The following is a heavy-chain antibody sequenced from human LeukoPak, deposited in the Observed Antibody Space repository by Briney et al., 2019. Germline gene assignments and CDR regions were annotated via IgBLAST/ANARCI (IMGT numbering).Heavy chain of an antibody. D-gene: IGHD5-12*01. J-gene: IGHJ4*02. Sequence: ASVKVSCKTSGYSFTGYYMHWVRQAPGQGLEWMGSINPSSSDTNYAQKFQGRVTMTRDTSISTAYMELSRLTSDDTAVYYCAKNPYDYYFDHWGQGTLVTVSS. V-gene: IGHV1-2*02. CDR1: GYSFTGYY. CDR3: AKNPYDYYFDH. CDR2: INPSSSDT.